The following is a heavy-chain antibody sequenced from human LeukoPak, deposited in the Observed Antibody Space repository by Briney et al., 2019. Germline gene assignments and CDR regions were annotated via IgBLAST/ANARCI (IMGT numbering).Heavy chain of an antibody. Sequence: SETLSLTCTVSGGSISSSSNSWGYIRQPPGKGLEWIGNIYYSGSTHYNLSLKSRVTTSIDTSKNQFSLEVSSVTAADTAVYFCARRGGTAAGNYFDYWGQGILVTVSS. J-gene: IGHJ4*02. D-gene: IGHD6-13*01. V-gene: IGHV4-39*01. CDR2: IYYSGST. CDR3: ARRGGTAAGNYFDY. CDR1: GGSISSSSNS.